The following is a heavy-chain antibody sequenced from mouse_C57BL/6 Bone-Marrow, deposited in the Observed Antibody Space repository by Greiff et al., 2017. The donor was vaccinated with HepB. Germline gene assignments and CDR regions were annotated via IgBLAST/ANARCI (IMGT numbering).Heavy chain of an antibody. CDR2: IDPETGGT. V-gene: IGHV1-15*01. D-gene: IGHD1-1*01. CDR3: TREDYYGSNDY. CDR1: GYTFTDYE. J-gene: IGHJ2*01. Sequence: VQLQESGAELVRPGASVTLSCKASGYTFTDYEMHWVKQTPVHGLEWIGAIDPETGGTAYNQKFKGKAILTADKSSSTAYMELRSLTSEDSAVYYCTREDYYGSNDYWGQGTTLTVSS.